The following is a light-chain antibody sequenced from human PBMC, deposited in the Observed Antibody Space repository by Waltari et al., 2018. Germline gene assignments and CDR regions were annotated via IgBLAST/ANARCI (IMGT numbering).Light chain of an antibody. CDR2: DAS. J-gene: IGKJ2*01. CDR1: QSASTN. CDR3: QQYNNWLYT. Sequence: ERVMTQSPATLSVSPGETANLSCRASQSASTNLAWYQQKAGQAPRLLIYDASIRATGVPARFSGSGAGTEFTLTITGLQSEDFAVYYCQQYNNWLYTFGQGTKLEIK. V-gene: IGKV3-15*01.